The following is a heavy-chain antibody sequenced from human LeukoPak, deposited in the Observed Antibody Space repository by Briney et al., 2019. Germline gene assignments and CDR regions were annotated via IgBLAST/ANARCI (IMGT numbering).Heavy chain of an antibody. V-gene: IGHV4-59*01. CDR3: ARSSYGSGRYGPQFDY. Sequence: SETLSLTCTVSGGSISSYYWSWIRQPPGKGLEWIGYIYYSGSTNYNPSLKSRVTISLDTSKNQFSLKLSSVTAADTAVYYCARSSYGSGRYGPQFDYWGQGTLVTVSS. CDR1: GGSISSYY. J-gene: IGHJ4*02. D-gene: IGHD3-10*01. CDR2: IYYSGST.